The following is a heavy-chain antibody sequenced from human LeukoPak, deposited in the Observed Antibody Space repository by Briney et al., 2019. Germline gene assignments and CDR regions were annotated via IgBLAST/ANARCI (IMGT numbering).Heavy chain of an antibody. D-gene: IGHD1-26*01. Sequence: GGSLRLSCEASGFTLSGYWMSWVRQAPGKGPEWVANIKYDEWEKYYVDSVKGRFSISRDNAKNSLYLQMNSLRAEDTAVYYCARDRGGTSSHWGQGTLVTVSS. V-gene: IGHV3-7*01. CDR1: GFTLSGYW. CDR3: ARDRGGTSSH. J-gene: IGHJ4*02. CDR2: IKYDEWEK.